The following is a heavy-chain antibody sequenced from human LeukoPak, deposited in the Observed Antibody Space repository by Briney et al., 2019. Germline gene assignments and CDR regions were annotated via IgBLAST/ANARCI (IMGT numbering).Heavy chain of an antibody. J-gene: IGHJ4*02. D-gene: IGHD3-22*01. Sequence: GGSLRLSCAASGFTFSSYSMNWVRQAPGKGLEWVSSISSSSSYIYYADSVKGRFTISRDNSKNTLYLQMNSLRAEDTAVYYCARGPYYYDSSGYYHGDYWGQGTLVTVSS. V-gene: IGHV3-21*01. CDR1: GFTFSSYS. CDR2: ISSSSSYI. CDR3: ARGPYYYDSSGYYHGDY.